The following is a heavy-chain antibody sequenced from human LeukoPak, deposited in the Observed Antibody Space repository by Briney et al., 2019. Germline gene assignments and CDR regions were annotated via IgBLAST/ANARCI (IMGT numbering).Heavy chain of an antibody. J-gene: IGHJ3*02. CDR1: GGSISSYY. V-gene: IGHV4-59*01. CDR3: ARAPFRDADDAFDI. Sequence: SETLSLTCTVSGGSISSYYWSWLRQPPGKGLEWIGYIYYSGSTNYNPSLKSRVTISVDTSKNQFSLKLSSVTAADTAVYYCARAPFRDADDAFDIWGQGTMVTVSS. CDR2: IYYSGST.